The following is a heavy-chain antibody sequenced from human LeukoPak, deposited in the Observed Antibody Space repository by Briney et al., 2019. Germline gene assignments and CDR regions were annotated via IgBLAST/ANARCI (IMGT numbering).Heavy chain of an antibody. J-gene: IGHJ5*02. CDR1: GFTFTNFG. V-gene: IGHV3-30*02. D-gene: IGHD1-1*01. CDR2: IMYDGSTK. Sequence: GGSLRLSCAASGFTFTNFGMHWVRQAPGKGLDWVAFIMYDGSTKFYADSVLGRFTISRDNSKNTLDLQMNSLRTEDTAVYYCVKESLEGDTWGQGTLVTVSS. CDR3: VKESLEGDT.